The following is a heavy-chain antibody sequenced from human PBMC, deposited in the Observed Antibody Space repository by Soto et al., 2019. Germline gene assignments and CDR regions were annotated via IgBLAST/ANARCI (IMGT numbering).Heavy chain of an antibody. CDR1: GFTFSSSG. CDR3: AKDVSSAFYFDY. Sequence: PEGSLRLSCAASGFTFSSSGMHWVRQAPGKGLEWVAVISYDGSNKNYEDSVKGRFTISRDNSKNTLYLQMNSLRAEDTAVYYCAKDVSSAFYFDYRGQGILVTAS. CDR2: ISYDGSNK. V-gene: IGHV3-30*18. J-gene: IGHJ4*02.